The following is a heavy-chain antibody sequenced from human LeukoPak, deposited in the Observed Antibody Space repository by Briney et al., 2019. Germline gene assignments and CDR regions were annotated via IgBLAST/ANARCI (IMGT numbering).Heavy chain of an antibody. Sequence: GGSLRLSCAASGFTFSDYAMSWIREAPGRGLEWVSYISRSGDTIDYADSVKGRFSISRDNAKNSLYLQMNSVRAEDTAVYYCAGYHWNSGVVYWGQGTLVTVSS. J-gene: IGHJ4*02. CDR2: ISRSGDTI. CDR3: AGYHWNSGVVY. CDR1: GFTFSDYA. V-gene: IGHV3-11*01. D-gene: IGHD1-7*01.